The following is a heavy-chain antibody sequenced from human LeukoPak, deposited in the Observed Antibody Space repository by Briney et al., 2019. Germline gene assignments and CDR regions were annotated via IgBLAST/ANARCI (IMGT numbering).Heavy chain of an antibody. V-gene: IGHV1-8*01. CDR2: GNPNSGNT. CDR3: ARGRSIAARLHLVY. Sequence: ASVKVSYKPSGYTFTRYDLNGLRQAPGHGLKWMGWGNPNSGNTGYAQKFQGRVTRTRITSISTDYMELSSLRSEDTAVYYCARGRSIAARLHLVYWGQGTLVTVSS. D-gene: IGHD6-6*01. J-gene: IGHJ4*02. CDR1: GYTFTRYD.